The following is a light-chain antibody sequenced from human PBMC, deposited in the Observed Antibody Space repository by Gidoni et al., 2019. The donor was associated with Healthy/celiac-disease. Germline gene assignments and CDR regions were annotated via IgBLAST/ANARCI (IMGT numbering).Light chain of an antibody. V-gene: IGKV1-13*02. CDR3: QQYNSYLCT. Sequence: AISLSHSPSSLSVSVGDRVTITCRASQGISSALAWYQQKPGKAPKLLIYDASSLESGVPSRFSGSGSGTDFTLTISSLQPEDFATYYCQQYNSYLCTFGPGTKVDIK. CDR1: QGISSA. J-gene: IGKJ3*01. CDR2: DAS.